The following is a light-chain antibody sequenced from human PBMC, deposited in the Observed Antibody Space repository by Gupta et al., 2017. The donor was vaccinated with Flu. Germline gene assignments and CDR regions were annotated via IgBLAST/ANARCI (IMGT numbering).Light chain of an antibody. J-gene: IGKJ3*01. CDR3: QHKSSSLFT. V-gene: IGKV3D-20*01. CDR2: DAS. CDR1: QSVSSSY. Sequence: EIVLTQSPATLSLSPGERSTLSCGASQSVSSSYLAWYQQKPGLAPRLLIYDASSRATGIPDRFSGSGYGTEFTLTISRREPEDFAVYYCQHKSSSLFTFGRGTXVDIK.